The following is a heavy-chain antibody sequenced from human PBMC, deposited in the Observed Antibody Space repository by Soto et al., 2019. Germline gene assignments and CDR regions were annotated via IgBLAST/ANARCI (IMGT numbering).Heavy chain of an antibody. Sequence: PSVTLSLTWTVAGDSITSYYGSWIRQPPGKGLEWIGYIYYIGSTNYNPSLKSRVTMSVDTSRNQLSLNLTSVTAADTAVYYCARGYSPALGAPWARVNWFDPWGQGTLVTVSS. V-gene: IGHV4-59*01. CDR1: GDSITSYY. CDR2: IYYIGST. J-gene: IGHJ5*02. D-gene: IGHD1-26*01. CDR3: ARGYSPALGAPWARVNWFDP.